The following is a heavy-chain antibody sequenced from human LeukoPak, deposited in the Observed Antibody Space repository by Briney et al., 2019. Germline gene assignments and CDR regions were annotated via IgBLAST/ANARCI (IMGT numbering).Heavy chain of an antibody. CDR3: ARLDCISDRCYNY. J-gene: IGHJ4*02. D-gene: IGHD2-15*01. V-gene: IGHV4-59*08. CDR2: INYNGNT. CDR1: GDSIRTDY. Sequence: PSETLSLTCIVSGDSIRTDYWSWIRQSPGKGLEWIGYINYNGNTEYNPFLRSRVTISVDRSKNHVSLKVRSVTAADTAMYYCARLDCISDRCYNYWSLGTLVTVSS.